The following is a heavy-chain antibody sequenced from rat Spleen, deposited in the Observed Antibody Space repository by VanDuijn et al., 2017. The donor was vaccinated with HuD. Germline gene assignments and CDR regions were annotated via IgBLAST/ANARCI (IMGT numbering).Heavy chain of an antibody. CDR1: GFIFSKYD. CDR3: ARHGYTTDYLNWFAY. CDR2: ISTGGGNT. D-gene: IGHD1-6*01. J-gene: IGHJ3*01. Sequence: EVHLVESGGGLVQPGRSLKLSCAASGFIFSKYDMVWVRQPPTKGLEWVASISTGGGNTYYRDAVKGRFTISRENAKDILYLQMDSLRSEDTATYYCARHGYTTDYLNWFAYWGQGTLVTVSS. V-gene: IGHV5S14*01.